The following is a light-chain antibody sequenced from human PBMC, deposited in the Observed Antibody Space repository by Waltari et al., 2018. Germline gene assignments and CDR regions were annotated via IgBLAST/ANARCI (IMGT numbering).Light chain of an antibody. J-gene: IGKJ4*01. CDR1: QDIDNN. Sequence: ENQMTQAPPPLSASFRDQVTNTCQATQDIDNNLNWHQQKPGKAPNLPIYDVSNLETGVPSRFSGSGSGTDFTLTITNLQPEDFATYYCQQYDKIPLTFGGGTKV. CDR2: DVS. CDR3: QQYDKIPLT. V-gene: IGKV1-33*01.